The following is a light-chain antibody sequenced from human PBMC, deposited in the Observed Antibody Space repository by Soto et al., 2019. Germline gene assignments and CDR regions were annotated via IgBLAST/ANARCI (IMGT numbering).Light chain of an antibody. CDR1: QTIRRY. J-gene: IGKJ4*01. Sequence: DTQMTHSPSSLSASVGDRVTITCRASQTIRRYLSWYQQKPGKAPKLLIYGASSLQTGVPSRFSGSGSGTDFTLTISSLQPEDFATYYCQQTYIPPLTFGGGTKVEIK. CDR3: QQTYIPPLT. V-gene: IGKV1-39*01. CDR2: GAS.